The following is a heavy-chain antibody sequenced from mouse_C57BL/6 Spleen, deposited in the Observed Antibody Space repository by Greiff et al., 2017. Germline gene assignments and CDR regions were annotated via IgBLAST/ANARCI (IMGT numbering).Heavy chain of an antibody. D-gene: IGHD2-4*01. V-gene: IGHV1-9*01. Sequence: VQLQQSGAELMKPGASVKLSCKATGYTFTGYWIEWVKQRPGHGLEWIGEILPGSGSTNYTEKFKGKATFTADPSSNTAYMQLSSLTTEDSAIYCCARSSYDYDWFAYWGQGTLVTVSA. CDR1: GYTFTGYW. CDR3: ARSSYDYDWFAY. J-gene: IGHJ3*01. CDR2: ILPGSGST.